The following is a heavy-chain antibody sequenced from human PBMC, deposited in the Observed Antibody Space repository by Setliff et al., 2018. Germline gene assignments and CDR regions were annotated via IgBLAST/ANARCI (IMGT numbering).Heavy chain of an antibody. CDR3: ARAPLESGYYYGQGHYLDN. J-gene: IGHJ4*02. CDR2: INPNSGDT. Sequence: GASVKVSCKASGFTFKTYNLHWVRQAPGQGLDWMGWINPNSGDTHSAQKFQGRVTMTKDTSTTTVYMELSSLRSEDTAVYYCARAPLESGYYYGQGHYLDNWGQGTLVTVSS. CDR1: GFTFKTYN. V-gene: IGHV1-2*02. D-gene: IGHD5-18*01.